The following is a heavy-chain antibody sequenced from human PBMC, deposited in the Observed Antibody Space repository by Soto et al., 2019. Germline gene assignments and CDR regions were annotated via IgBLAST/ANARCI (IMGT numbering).Heavy chain of an antibody. CDR3: AKAASHSIAARPGYFDY. CDR1: GFTFDDYA. Sequence: EVQLVESGGGWVQPGRSLRLSCAASGFTFDDYAMHWVRQAPGKGLEWVSGISWNSGSIGYADSVKGRFTISRDNAKNSLYLQMNSLRAEDTALYYCAKAASHSIAARPGYFDYWGQGTLVTVSS. J-gene: IGHJ4*02. CDR2: ISWNSGSI. V-gene: IGHV3-9*01. D-gene: IGHD6-6*01.